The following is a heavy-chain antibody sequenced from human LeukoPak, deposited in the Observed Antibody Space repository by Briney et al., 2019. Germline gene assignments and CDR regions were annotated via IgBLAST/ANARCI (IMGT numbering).Heavy chain of an antibody. J-gene: IGHJ6*02. D-gene: IGHD2-2*01. V-gene: IGHV3-21*01. CDR3: ARDFGRTSDWQPRLYYGMDV. Sequence: GGSLRLSCAASGFTLSTYTMNWVRQAPGKGLEWVSSISSSSRYTYYADSMKGRFTISRDNAKNSLSLQMNSLRAEDTAVYYCARDFGRTSDWQPRLYYGMDVWGQGTTVTVSS. CDR1: GFTLSTYT. CDR2: ISSSSRYT.